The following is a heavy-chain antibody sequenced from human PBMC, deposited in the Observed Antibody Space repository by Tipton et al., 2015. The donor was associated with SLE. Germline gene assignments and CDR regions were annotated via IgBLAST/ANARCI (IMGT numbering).Heavy chain of an antibody. CDR3: GRNMGAYGFDAFDM. CDR1: GDSITRSNNY. D-gene: IGHD3-10*01. Sequence: TLSLTCTVSGDSITRSNNYWGWFRPPPRKGLAWIGCVSYTESTFYNPSLKSPVSISVDTSKNQFSLNLFSVTAADTAVYYCGRNMGAYGFDAFDMWGQRTMVTVSS. V-gene: IGHV4-39*01. CDR2: VSYTEST. J-gene: IGHJ3*02.